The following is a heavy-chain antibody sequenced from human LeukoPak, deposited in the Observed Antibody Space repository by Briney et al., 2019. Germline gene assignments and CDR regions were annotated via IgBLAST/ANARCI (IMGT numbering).Heavy chain of an antibody. CDR2: IKQDGSAK. Sequence: GGSLRLSCATPGFPFSTFWMSWVRQAPGKGLEWVANIKQDGSAKYYVDSVKGRFTISRDNAKNSLYLQMNSLRDEDTAVYYCAGGSGWLTDYWGQGTQVTVSS. CDR3: AGGSGWLTDY. V-gene: IGHV3-7*03. J-gene: IGHJ4*02. D-gene: IGHD6-19*01. CDR1: GFPFSTFW.